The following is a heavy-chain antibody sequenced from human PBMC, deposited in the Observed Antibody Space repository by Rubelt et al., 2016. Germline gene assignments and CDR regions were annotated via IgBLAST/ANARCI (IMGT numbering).Heavy chain of an antibody. Sequence: WVRQAPGKGLEWVSVIYSGGSTYYADSVKGRFTISRDNSKNTLYLQMNSLRAEDTAVYYCARGGAAAADDNDAFDIRGQGTMVTVSS. CDR2: IYSGGST. V-gene: IGHV3-53*01. CDR3: ARGGAAAADDNDAFDI. J-gene: IGHJ3*02. D-gene: IGHD6-13*01.